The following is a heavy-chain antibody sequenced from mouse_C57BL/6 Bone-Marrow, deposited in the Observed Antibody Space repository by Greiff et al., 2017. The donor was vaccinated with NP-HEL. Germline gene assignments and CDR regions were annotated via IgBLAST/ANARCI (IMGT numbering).Heavy chain of an antibody. V-gene: IGHV1-76*01. Sequence: QVQLQQSGAELVRPGASVKLSCKASGYTFTDYYINWVKQRPGQGLEWIARIYPGSGNTYYNEKFKGKATLTAEKSSSTAYMQLSSLTSEDSAVYFCVRGGNYDYAMDYWGQGTSVTVSS. CDR1: GYTFTDYY. CDR2: IYPGSGNT. CDR3: VRGGNYDYAMDY. D-gene: IGHD2-1*01. J-gene: IGHJ4*01.